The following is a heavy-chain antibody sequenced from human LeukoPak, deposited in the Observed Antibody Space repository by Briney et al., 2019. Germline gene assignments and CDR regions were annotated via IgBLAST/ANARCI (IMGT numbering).Heavy chain of an antibody. D-gene: IGHD1-14*01. CDR1: GFTFNSYS. CDR3: AKAESINYYYMDV. J-gene: IGHJ6*03. CDR2: ISSSSGYI. V-gene: IGHV3-21*04. Sequence: GGSLRLSCAASGFTFNSYSMNWVRQTPGKGREWVSSISSSSGYINYADSVKGRFTVSRDNAKNSLYLQMNSLRAEDTAVYYCAKAESINYYYMDVWGKGTTVTVSS.